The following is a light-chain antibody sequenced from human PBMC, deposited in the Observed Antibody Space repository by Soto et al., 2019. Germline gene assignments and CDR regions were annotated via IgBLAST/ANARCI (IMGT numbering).Light chain of an antibody. V-gene: IGLV2-8*01. CDR1: SSDVGGYNY. CDR3: SSYAGSNSIYV. J-gene: IGLJ1*01. Sequence: QSALTQPPSASGSPGQSVTISCTGTSSDVGGYNYVSWYQQHPGKAPKLMIYEVTKRPSGVPARFSGSKSGNTASLTVSGLQAEDEADYYCSSYAGSNSIYVFGTGTKATVL. CDR2: EVT.